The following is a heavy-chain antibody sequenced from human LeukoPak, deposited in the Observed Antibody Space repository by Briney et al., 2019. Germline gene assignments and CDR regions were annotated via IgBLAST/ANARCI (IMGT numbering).Heavy chain of an antibody. Sequence: GGSLRLSCAASGFTFSGYAMSWVRQAPGKGLEWVSAISGSGGSTYYADSVKGRFTISRDNSKSILYLQMNSLRAEDTAVYYCAKISLYDFWSGYYKPYWYFDLWGRGTLVTVSS. CDR2: ISGSGGST. CDR1: GFTFSGYA. J-gene: IGHJ2*01. D-gene: IGHD3-3*01. CDR3: AKISLYDFWSGYYKPYWYFDL. V-gene: IGHV3-23*01.